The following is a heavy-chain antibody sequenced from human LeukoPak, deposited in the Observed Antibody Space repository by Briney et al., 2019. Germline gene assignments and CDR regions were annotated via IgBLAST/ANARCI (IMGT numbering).Heavy chain of an antibody. Sequence: SETLSLTCTDSGGSISSYYWSWIRQPPGKGLEWIGYIYYSGSTNYNPSLKSRVTISVDTSKNQFSLKLSSVTAADTAVYYCARLPLRTYYYYGMDVWGQGTTVTVSS. V-gene: IGHV4-59*01. CDR2: IYYSGST. J-gene: IGHJ6*02. CDR3: ARLPLRTYYYYGMDV. CDR1: GGSISSYY.